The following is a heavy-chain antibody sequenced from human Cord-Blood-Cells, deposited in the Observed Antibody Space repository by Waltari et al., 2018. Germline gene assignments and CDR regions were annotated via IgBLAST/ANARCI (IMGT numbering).Heavy chain of an antibody. CDR3: ARVRVRCSSTSCYDAFDI. CDR1: GGTFSSYA. J-gene: IGHJ3*02. CDR2: IIPILGTA. V-gene: IGHV1-69*09. Sequence: QVQLVQSGAEVKKPGSSVTVSCKASGGTFSSYAISWVRKATGQGLEWMGSIIPILGTANYAQKFQGRVTSTADKSTSTAYMELSSLRSDDTAVYYCARVRVRCSSTSCYDAFDIWGQGTMVTVSS. D-gene: IGHD2-2*01.